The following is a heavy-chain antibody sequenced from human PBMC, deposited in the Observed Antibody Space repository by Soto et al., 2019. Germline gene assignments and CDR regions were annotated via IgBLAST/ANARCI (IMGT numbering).Heavy chain of an antibody. CDR3: ARAKVPRQQLVPYCFDY. J-gene: IGHJ4*02. Sequence: QVQLVESGGGVVQPGRSLRLSCAASGFTFSSYAMHWVRQAPGKGLEWVAVISYDGSNKYYADSVKGRFTISRDNSKNTLYLQMNSLRAEDTAVYYCARAKVPRQQLVPYCFDYWGQGTLVTVSS. CDR2: ISYDGSNK. D-gene: IGHD6-13*01. V-gene: IGHV3-30-3*01. CDR1: GFTFSSYA.